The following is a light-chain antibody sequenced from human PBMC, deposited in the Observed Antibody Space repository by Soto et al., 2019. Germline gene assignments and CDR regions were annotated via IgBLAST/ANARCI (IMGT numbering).Light chain of an antibody. Sequence: DIQMTQSPSSLSASVADRVTITCRASQSIGRYLAWYQQQPGKAPNLLIYAASTLQSGVPSRFSGSGSGTDFTLTISSLQPDAFATYYCQQTYKTPRTFGQGTKVEIK. V-gene: IGKV1-39*01. CDR3: QQTYKTPRT. CDR2: AAS. CDR1: QSIGRY. J-gene: IGKJ2*01.